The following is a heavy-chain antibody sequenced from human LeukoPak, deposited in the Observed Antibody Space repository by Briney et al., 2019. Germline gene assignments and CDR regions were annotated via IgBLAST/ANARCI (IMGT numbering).Heavy chain of an antibody. CDR1: GFTFSSYW. CDR2: INSDGSST. Sequence: GGSLRLSCAASGFTFSSYWMHWVRQAPGKGLVWVSRINSDGSSTSYADSVKGRFTISRDNAKNTLYLQMDGLRAEDTAVYYCARVGYCSSTSCYTGRYMDVWGKGTTVTVSS. CDR3: ARVGYCSSTSCYTGRYMDV. D-gene: IGHD2-2*02. V-gene: IGHV3-74*01. J-gene: IGHJ6*03.